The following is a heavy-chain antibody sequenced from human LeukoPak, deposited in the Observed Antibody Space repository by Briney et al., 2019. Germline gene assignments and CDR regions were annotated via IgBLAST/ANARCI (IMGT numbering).Heavy chain of an antibody. J-gene: IGHJ4*02. CDR2: ISWNSGSI. D-gene: IGHD3-10*01. CDR1: GFTFDDYA. Sequence: GRSLRLSCAASGFTFDDYAMHWVRQAPGKGLEWVSGISWNSGSIAYADSVKGRFTISRDNAKNSLYLQMNSLRAEDTALYYCAKGLRITMVRGGVDYWGQGTLVTVSS. CDR3: AKGLRITMVRGGVDY. V-gene: IGHV3-9*01.